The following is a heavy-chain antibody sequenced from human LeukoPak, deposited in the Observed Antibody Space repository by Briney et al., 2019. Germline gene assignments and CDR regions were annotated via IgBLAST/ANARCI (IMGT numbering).Heavy chain of an antibody. Sequence: ASVKVSCKASGYTFTSYGISWVRQAPGQGLEWMGWISAYNGNTNYAQKLQGRVTKTTDTSTSTAYMELRSLRSDDTAVYYCARDDWLGYCSGGSCLVDYWGQGTLVTVSS. CDR3: ARDDWLGYCSGGSCLVDY. D-gene: IGHD2-15*01. V-gene: IGHV1-18*01. J-gene: IGHJ4*02. CDR2: ISAYNGNT. CDR1: GYTFTSYG.